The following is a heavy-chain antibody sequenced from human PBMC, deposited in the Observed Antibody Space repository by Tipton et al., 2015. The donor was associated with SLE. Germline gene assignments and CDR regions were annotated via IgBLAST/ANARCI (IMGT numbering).Heavy chain of an antibody. Sequence: SLRLSCAASGFTFSSYAMHWVRQAPGKGLEWVAVISYDGSNKYYADSVKGRFTISRDNSKNTLYLQMNSLRAEDAAVYYCAAALVLNVDYWGQGTLVTVSS. CDR3: AAALVLNVDY. D-gene: IGHD6-13*01. CDR1: GFTFSSYA. J-gene: IGHJ4*02. CDR2: ISYDGSNK. V-gene: IGHV3-30*04.